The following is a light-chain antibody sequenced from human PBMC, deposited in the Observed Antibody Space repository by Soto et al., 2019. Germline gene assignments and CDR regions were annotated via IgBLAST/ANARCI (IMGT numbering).Light chain of an antibody. CDR1: QSVTSY. J-gene: IGKJ5*01. Sequence: EIVLTQSPGTLSLSPGERATLSCRASQSVTSYLVWYQQKPGGPPRLLIDYASNSATGIPARCSGGGSGTDFTLTISSLEAEDVAVYYCQQRSNWPPITFGQGTRLEI. CDR3: QQRSNWPPIT. V-gene: IGKV3-11*01. CDR2: YAS.